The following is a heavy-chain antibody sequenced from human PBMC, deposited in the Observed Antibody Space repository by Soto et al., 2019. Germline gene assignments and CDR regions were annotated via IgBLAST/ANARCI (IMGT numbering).Heavy chain of an antibody. Sequence: QVQLVESGGGVVQPGRSLRLSCAASGFTFSSYGMHWVRQAPGKGLEWVAVISYDGSNKYYADSVKGRFTISRDNSKNTLYLQMNSLRAEDTAVYYCAKDDLTTVTRGAFDIWGQGTMVTVSS. V-gene: IGHV3-30*18. CDR3: AKDDLTTVTRGAFDI. CDR1: GFTFSSYG. CDR2: ISYDGSNK. D-gene: IGHD4-17*01. J-gene: IGHJ3*02.